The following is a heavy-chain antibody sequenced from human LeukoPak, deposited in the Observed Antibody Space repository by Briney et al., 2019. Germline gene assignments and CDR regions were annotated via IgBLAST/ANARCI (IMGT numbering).Heavy chain of an antibody. CDR3: ARRITMVRGARPGDYYFDY. D-gene: IGHD3-10*01. V-gene: IGHV4-39*07. J-gene: IGHJ4*02. CDR2: IHYSGST. CDR1: GGSISSSSYY. Sequence: NPSETLSLTCTVSGGSISSSSYYWGWIRQPPGKGLEWIGTIHYSGSTYYNTSLKSRVTISVDTSKNQFSLKLSSVTAADTAVYYCARRITMVRGARPGDYYFDYWGQGTLVTVSS.